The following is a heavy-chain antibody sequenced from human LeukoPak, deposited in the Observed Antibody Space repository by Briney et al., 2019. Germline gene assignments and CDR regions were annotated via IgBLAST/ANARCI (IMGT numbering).Heavy chain of an antibody. Sequence: SETLSLTCAVYGGSFSGYYWSWIRQPPGKGLEWIGEINHSGSTNYNPSLKSRVTISVDTSKNQFSLKLSSVTAADTAVYYCARGLYDILTGYFKCYFDYWGQGTLVTVSS. CDR2: INHSGST. V-gene: IGHV4-34*01. D-gene: IGHD3-9*01. J-gene: IGHJ4*02. CDR1: GGSFSGYY. CDR3: ARGLYDILTGYFKCYFDY.